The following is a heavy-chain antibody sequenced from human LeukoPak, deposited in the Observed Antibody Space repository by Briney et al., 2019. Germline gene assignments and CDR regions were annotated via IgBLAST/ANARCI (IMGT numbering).Heavy chain of an antibody. J-gene: IGHJ4*02. Sequence: PGGSLRLSCAASGFTFSSYGMHWVRQAPGKGLEWVAFIRYDGSNKYYADSVKGRFTISRDNSKNTLYLQMNSLRAEDTAVYYCARLPEAYYYDSSGYYEYYFDYWGQGTLVTVSS. CDR1: GFTFSSYG. D-gene: IGHD3-22*01. V-gene: IGHV3-30*02. CDR2: IRYDGSNK. CDR3: ARLPEAYYYDSSGYYEYYFDY.